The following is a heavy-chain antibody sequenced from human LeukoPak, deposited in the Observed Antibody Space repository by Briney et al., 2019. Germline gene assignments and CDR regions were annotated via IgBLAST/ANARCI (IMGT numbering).Heavy chain of an antibody. J-gene: IGHJ4*02. CDR2: IKQDGSQK. CDR1: GFTFSSYW. D-gene: IGHD3-22*01. V-gene: IGHV3-7*01. CDR3: ARHYDSTAYSLDS. Sequence: GGSLRVSCAASGFTFSSYWMTWVRQAPGKGLEWVANIKQDGSQKFYLDSMKGRFTISRDNAKESLFLQMNSLRAEDTAVYYCARHYDSTAYSLDSWGPGTLITVSS.